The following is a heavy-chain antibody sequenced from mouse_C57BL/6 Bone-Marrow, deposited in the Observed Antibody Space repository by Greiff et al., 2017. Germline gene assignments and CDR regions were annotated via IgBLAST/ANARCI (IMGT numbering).Heavy chain of an antibody. Sequence: QVQLKESGAELVRPGTSVKMSCKASGYTFTNYWIGWAKQRPGHGLEWIGDIYPGGGYTNYNEKFKGKATLTVDKSSSTAYMQFSSLTSEDSAIDYCARSKYYAMDYWGQGTSVTVSS. J-gene: IGHJ4*01. CDR2: IYPGGGYT. CDR1: GYTFTNYW. V-gene: IGHV1-63*01. CDR3: ARSKYYAMDY.